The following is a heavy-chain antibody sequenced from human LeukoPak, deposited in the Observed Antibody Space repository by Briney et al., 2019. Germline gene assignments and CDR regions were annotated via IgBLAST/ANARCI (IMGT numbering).Heavy chain of an antibody. CDR2: ISSSGSI. V-gene: IGHV3-48*03. D-gene: IGHD3-22*01. CDR3: ASTNYYDSSGFSNWFDP. J-gene: IGHJ5*02. Sequence: PGRSLRLFCAASGFTFSNYEMNWVRQAPGKGLEWVSYISSSGSIYYADSVKGRFTISRDNAKNSLYLQMNSLRAEDTAIYYCASTNYYDSSGFSNWFDPWGQGTLVTVSS. CDR1: GFTFSNYE.